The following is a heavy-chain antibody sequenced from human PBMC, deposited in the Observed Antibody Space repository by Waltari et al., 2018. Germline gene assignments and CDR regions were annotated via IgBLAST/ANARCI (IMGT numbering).Heavy chain of an antibody. Sequence: QVQLQQWGAGLLKPSETLSLTCAVYGGSFSGYYWSWIRQPPGKGLAWIGEINRSGSTNYHTSLKGRGTISVDTSKNQFSLKLSSVTAADTAVYYCARHGTGGRGYSYGAALSGGFDIWGQGTMVTVSS. CDR2: INRSGST. V-gene: IGHV4-34*01. J-gene: IGHJ3*02. CDR1: GGSFSGYY. CDR3: ARHGTGGRGYSYGAALSGGFDI. D-gene: IGHD5-18*01.